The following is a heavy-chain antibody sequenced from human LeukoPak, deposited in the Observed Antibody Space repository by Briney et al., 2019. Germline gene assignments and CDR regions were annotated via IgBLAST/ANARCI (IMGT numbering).Heavy chain of an antibody. V-gene: IGHV4-4*07. CDR1: GDSISSYY. CDR2: IYTTGST. D-gene: IGHD3-9*01. J-gene: IGHJ6*02. CDR3: AREGGYYDLLTGCPYNYYGLDV. Sequence: SETLSLTCTVSGDSISSYYWSWIRQPAGGGLEWIGRIYTTGSTNYNPSLNSRVTMSLDTSKNQFSLNLTSVTAADTAVYYCAREGGYYDLLTGCPYNYYGLDVWGPGTTVTVSS.